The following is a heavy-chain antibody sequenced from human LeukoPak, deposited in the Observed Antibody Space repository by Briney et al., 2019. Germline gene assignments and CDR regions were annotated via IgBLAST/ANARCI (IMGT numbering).Heavy chain of an antibody. J-gene: IGHJ4*02. CDR2: ISGSGGDT. V-gene: IGHV3-23*01. Sequence: GGSLRLSCAAPGFTFSSYEMNWVRQAPGKGLEWVSGISGSGGDTYYADSVKGRFAISRDNSKNTLYLQLNSLRAEDTATYYCAKGIDILTAYLDYWGQGTLVTVPS. CDR1: GFTFSSYE. CDR3: AKGIDILTAYLDY. D-gene: IGHD3-9*01.